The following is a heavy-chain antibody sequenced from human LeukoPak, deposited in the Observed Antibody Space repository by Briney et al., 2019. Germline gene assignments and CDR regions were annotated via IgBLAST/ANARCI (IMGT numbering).Heavy chain of an antibody. Sequence: PGGSLRLSCAASGCTFSDYYMRWSRQAPGKGLEWISHISGSNSYTNYADSVKGRFTISRDNAKNSVYLQMNSLRVEDTVVSYCARDNRQLGRFTPGGQGTQVTVSS. J-gene: IGHJ4*02. V-gene: IGHV3-11*05. CDR3: ARDNRQLGRFTP. CDR1: GCTFSDYY. D-gene: IGHD6-13*01. CDR2: ISGSNSYT.